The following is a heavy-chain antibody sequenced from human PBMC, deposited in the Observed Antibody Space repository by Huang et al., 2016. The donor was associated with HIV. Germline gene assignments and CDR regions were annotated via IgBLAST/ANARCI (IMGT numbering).Heavy chain of an antibody. Sequence: QVQLQESGSRLVKPSQTLSLTCNVSGDSISSGSYFWSWIRQPAGKGLEWIGHVYISGTTNYNPSLKSRVAISVDRSKNQFSLNLSSVTAADTAVYYCAREGGFLDYMDVWGRGATVTVSS. J-gene: IGHJ6*03. V-gene: IGHV4-61*09. CDR2: VYISGTT. D-gene: IGHD3-3*01. CDR1: GDSISSGSYF. CDR3: AREGGFLDYMDV.